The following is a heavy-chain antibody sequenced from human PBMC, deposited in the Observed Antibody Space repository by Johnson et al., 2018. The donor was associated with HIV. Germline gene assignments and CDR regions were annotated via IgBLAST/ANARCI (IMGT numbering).Heavy chain of an antibody. J-gene: IGHJ3*02. CDR2: INWNGGST. V-gene: IGHV3-20*04. CDR1: GFTFDDYG. Sequence: VQLVESGGGVVRPGGSLRISCAASGFTFDDYGMSWVRQAPGKGLEWVSGINWNGGSTAYADSVRGRFTISRDHAKNSLYLQMNSLRAEDTAVYYCARDGYSSGWYGNDAFDIWGQGTMVTVSS. CDR3: ARDGYSSGWYGNDAFDI. D-gene: IGHD6-19*01.